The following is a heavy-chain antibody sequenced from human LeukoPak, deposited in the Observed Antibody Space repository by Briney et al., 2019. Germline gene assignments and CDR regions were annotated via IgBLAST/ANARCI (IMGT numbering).Heavy chain of an antibody. V-gene: IGHV3-23*01. Sequence: GGSLRLSCAASGFTFSSYAMSWVRQAPGKGLEWVSAISGSGGSTYYADSVKGRFTISRDNSKNTLYLQMNSLRAEDTAVYYCARDVRYSSSWYFWFDPWGQGSLVTVSA. D-gene: IGHD6-13*01. CDR3: ARDVRYSSSWYFWFDP. J-gene: IGHJ5*02. CDR1: GFTFSSYA. CDR2: ISGSGGST.